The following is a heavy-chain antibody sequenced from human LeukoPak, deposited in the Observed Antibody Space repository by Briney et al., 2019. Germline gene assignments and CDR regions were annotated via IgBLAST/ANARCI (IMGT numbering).Heavy chain of an antibody. D-gene: IGHD3-22*01. CDR2: ISHSGST. J-gene: IGHJ4*02. V-gene: IGHV4-34*01. CDR3: ARDTYYYDSSGYYYFDY. CDR1: GGSFSGYY. Sequence: PSETLSLTCAVYGGSFSGYYWNWIRQPPGKGLEWIGEISHSGSTNYNPSLKSRVTISIDTSKNQFSLKLSSVTAADTAVYYCARDTYYYDSSGYYYFDYWGQGTLVTVSS.